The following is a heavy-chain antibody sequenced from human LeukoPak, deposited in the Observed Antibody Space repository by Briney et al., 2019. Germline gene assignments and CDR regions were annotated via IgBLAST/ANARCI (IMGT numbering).Heavy chain of an antibody. D-gene: IGHD3-10*01. CDR3: ARDPGFGFDP. J-gene: IGHJ5*02. CDR2: IYSSGST. Sequence: SETLSLTCTVSGGSISGGDYYLNWIRQPAGKGLEWIGRIYSSGSTNYNLSLKGRVTISVDTSKNQFSLKLSSVTAADTAVYYCARDPGFGFDPWGQGTLVTVSS. V-gene: IGHV4-61*02. CDR1: GGSISGGDYY.